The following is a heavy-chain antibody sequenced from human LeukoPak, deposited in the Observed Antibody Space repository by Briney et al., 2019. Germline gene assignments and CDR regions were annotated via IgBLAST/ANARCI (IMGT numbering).Heavy chain of an antibody. CDR1: GFTFSSYA. Sequence: RAGGSLRLSCAASGFTFSSYAMSWVRQAPGKGLEWVSAIGGSGGSTYYADSVKGRFTISRDNAKNTLYLQMNSLRAEDTAVYYCARDDYGDYFFPYWGQGTLVTVSS. CDR2: IGGSGGST. CDR3: ARDDYGDYFFPY. D-gene: IGHD4-17*01. J-gene: IGHJ4*02. V-gene: IGHV3-23*01.